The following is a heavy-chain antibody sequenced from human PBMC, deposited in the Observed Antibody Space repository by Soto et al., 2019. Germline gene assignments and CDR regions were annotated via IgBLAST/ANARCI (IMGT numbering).Heavy chain of an antibody. D-gene: IGHD6-13*01. Sequence: KGPCKASGYTFTSYGIHWVRQAPGQRLEWMGWINAANGDTKYSPKFQGRVTITRDTSASTAYMELSSLRSEDTAVYYCVRRHVSATGIDWFDPWGQGTLVTVSS. CDR2: INAANGDT. CDR1: GYTFTSYG. J-gene: IGHJ5*02. V-gene: IGHV1-3*01. CDR3: VRRHVSATGIDWFDP.